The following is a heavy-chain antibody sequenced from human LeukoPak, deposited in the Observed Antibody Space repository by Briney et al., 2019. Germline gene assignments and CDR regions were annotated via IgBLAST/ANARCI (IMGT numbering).Heavy chain of an antibody. CDR1: GFMFDRYW. Sequence: GGSLRLSCVASGFMFDRYWMSWVRQAPGKGLEWVANIKSDASEEKYLDSVMGRFKISRDNVEDSLFLQMNSLRAEDTAVYFCARQPQHEASFDYWGQGALVAVSS. V-gene: IGHV3-7*01. CDR3: ARQPQHEASFDY. J-gene: IGHJ4*02. CDR2: IKSDASEE.